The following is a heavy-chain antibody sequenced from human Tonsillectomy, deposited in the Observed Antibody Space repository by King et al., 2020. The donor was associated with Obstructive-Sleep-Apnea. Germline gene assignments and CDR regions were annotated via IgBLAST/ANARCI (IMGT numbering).Heavy chain of an antibody. D-gene: IGHD5/OR15-5a*01. CDR2: IKQDGSEK. Sequence: VQLVESGGGLVQPGGSLRLSCAASGFTFSSYWMSWVRQAPGKGLEWLANIKQDGSEKYYVDSVNGRFTISRDNAKNSLYLQMNSLRAEDTAVYYCARDGFYDTPGVDVWGQGTTVTVSS. CDR1: GFTFSSYW. CDR3: ARDGFYDTPGVDV. V-gene: IGHV3-7*01. J-gene: IGHJ6*02.